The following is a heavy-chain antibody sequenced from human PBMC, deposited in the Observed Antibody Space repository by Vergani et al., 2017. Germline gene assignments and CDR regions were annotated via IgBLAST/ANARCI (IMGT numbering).Heavy chain of an antibody. CDR3: TRHGRSGWAGYFQH. Sequence: QLQLQESGPGLVKPSETLSLTCTVSGVSIGSNSYYWGWIRQPPGKGLEWIGTIYYTGTTYYNVAHKSRLTISVDTSKNQFSLNLTSVTAADTAVYYCTRHGRSGWAGYFQHWGQGTLVTASS. J-gene: IGHJ1*01. CDR1: GVSIGSNSYY. V-gene: IGHV4-39*01. D-gene: IGHD6-19*01. CDR2: IYYTGTT.